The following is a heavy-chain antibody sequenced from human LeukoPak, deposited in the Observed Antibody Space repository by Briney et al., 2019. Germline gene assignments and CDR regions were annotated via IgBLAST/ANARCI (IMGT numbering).Heavy chain of an antibody. J-gene: IGHJ4*02. CDR3: ARALQDIVVVPAAAFDY. CDR1: GGSISSSSYY. D-gene: IGHD2-2*01. V-gene: IGHV4-39*01. CDR2: IYYSGST. Sequence: SETLSLTCTVSGGSISSSSYYWGWIRQPPGEGLEWIGSIYYSGSTYYKPSLKSRVTISVDTSKNQFSLKLSSVTAADTAVYYCARALQDIVVVPAAAFDYWGQGALVTVSS.